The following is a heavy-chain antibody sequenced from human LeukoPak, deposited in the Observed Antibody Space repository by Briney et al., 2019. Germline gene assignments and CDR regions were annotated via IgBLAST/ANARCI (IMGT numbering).Heavy chain of an antibody. J-gene: IGHJ4*02. Sequence: SETLSLTCTVSGVSINGGDYYWSWIRQHPGKGLEWIGYIYYSGSTYYNPSLKSRVTISVDTSKNQFSLKLSSVTAADTAVYYCASNYCSGGSCGLNFDYWGQGTLVTVSS. CDR3: ASNYCSGGSCGLNFDY. V-gene: IGHV4-31*03. CDR1: GVSINGGDYY. CDR2: IYYSGST. D-gene: IGHD2-15*01.